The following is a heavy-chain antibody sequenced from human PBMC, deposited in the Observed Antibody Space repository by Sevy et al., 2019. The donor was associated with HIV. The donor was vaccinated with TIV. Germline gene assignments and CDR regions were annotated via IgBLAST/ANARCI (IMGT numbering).Heavy chain of an antibody. CDR1: GFTFSSYS. J-gene: IGHJ3*02. V-gene: IGHV3-48*02. Sequence: GGSLRLSCAASGFTFSSYSMNWVRQAPGKGLEWVSYISSSSSTIYYADSVKGRFTISRDKAKNSLYLQMNSLRDEDTAVYYCARGGSYYYDSSGYIDAFDIWGQGTMVTVSS. CDR2: ISSSSSTI. CDR3: ARGGSYYYDSSGYIDAFDI. D-gene: IGHD3-22*01.